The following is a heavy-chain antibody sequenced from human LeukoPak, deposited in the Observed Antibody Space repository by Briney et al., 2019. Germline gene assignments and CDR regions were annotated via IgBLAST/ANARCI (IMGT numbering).Heavy chain of an antibody. D-gene: IGHD1-26*01. V-gene: IGHV4-4*02. Sequence: PSETLSLTCAVSGGSISSSNWWSWVRQPPGKGLEWIGEIYHSGSTNYNPSLKSRVTISVDKSKNQFSLKLSSVTAADTAVYYCAANSLDSGSCYSFDYWGQGTLVTVSS. CDR3: AANSLDSGSCYSFDY. J-gene: IGHJ4*02. CDR2: IYHSGST. CDR1: GGSISSSNW.